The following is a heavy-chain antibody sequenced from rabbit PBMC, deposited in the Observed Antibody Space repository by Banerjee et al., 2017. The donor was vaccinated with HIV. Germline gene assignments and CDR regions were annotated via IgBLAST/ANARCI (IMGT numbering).Heavy chain of an antibody. Sequence: QEQLKETGGGLVQPGESLTLSCKVSGFSLSSNDMSWVRQAPGKGLEWIACINTNSGNTVYASWVNGRFTISRTSSTTVTLQITSLTAADTATYFCARYGRYPDYGYAANLWGQGTLVTVS. J-gene: IGHJ4*01. CDR1: GFSLSSNDM. CDR2: INTNSGNT. CDR3: ARYGRYPDYGYAANL. D-gene: IGHD6-1*01. V-gene: IGHV1S45*01.